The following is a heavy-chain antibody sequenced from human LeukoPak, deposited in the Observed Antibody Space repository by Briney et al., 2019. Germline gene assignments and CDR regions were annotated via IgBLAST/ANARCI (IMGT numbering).Heavy chain of an antibody. CDR2: IYSGGST. D-gene: IGHD2-15*01. Sequence: GGSLRLSCAASGFTVSSNYMSWVRQAPGKGLEWVSVIYSGGSTYYADSVKGRFTNSRDNSKNTLYLQMNSLRAEDTAVYYCARDRYCSGGSCYPPGDWGQGTLVTVSS. J-gene: IGHJ4*02. V-gene: IGHV3-53*01. CDR3: ARDRYCSGGSCYPPGD. CDR1: GFTVSSNY.